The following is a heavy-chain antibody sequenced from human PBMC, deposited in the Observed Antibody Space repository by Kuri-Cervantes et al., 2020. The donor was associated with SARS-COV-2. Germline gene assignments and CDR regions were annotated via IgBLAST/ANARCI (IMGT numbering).Heavy chain of an antibody. J-gene: IGHJ4*02. CDR3: AGSRRDAYTFDF. D-gene: IGHD5-24*01. CDR2: IYSGGGT. V-gene: IGHV3-53*01. CDR1: GFTFSGYW. Sequence: GESLKISCAASGFTFSGYWMHWVRQAPGKGLEWVSVIYSGGGTYYADSVKGRFTISRDNSKNTLYFQMNSLRAEDTAVYYCAGSRRDAYTFDFWGQGTLVTVSS.